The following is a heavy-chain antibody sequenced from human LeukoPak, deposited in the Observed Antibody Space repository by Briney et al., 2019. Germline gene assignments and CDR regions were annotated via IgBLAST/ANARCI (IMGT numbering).Heavy chain of an antibody. CDR1: RDTFSSYA. J-gene: IGHJ4*02. CDR2: ISGSGGST. Sequence: GGSLRLSCAPSRDTFSSYAMSWVRQAPGKGLEWVSAISGSGGSTYYADSVKGRFTISRDNSKNTLYLQMKSLRAADTAVYYCAKERRSGHLFFDYWGQGTLVTVSS. V-gene: IGHV3-23*01. D-gene: IGHD3-10*01. CDR3: AKERRSGHLFFDY.